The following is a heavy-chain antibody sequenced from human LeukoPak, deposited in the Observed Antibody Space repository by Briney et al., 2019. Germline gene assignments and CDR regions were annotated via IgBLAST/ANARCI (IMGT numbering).Heavy chain of an antibody. Sequence: PGGSLRLSCAGSGFTFSNAWMNWVRQAPGKGLEWVGRIKSKTDGGTTDYAAPVKGRFTISRDDSKNTLYLQMNSLKTEDTAVYYCTTVDGWWGVEPFDYWGQGTLVTVSS. J-gene: IGHJ4*02. D-gene: IGHD2-15*01. V-gene: IGHV3-15*01. CDR2: IKSKTDGGTT. CDR1: GFTFSNAW. CDR3: TTVDGWWGVEPFDY.